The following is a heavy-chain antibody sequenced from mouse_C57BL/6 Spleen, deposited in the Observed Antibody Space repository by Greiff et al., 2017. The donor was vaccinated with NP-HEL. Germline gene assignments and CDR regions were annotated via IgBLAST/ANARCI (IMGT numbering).Heavy chain of an antibody. V-gene: IGHV1-15*01. CDR3: ARMGTVVADWYFDV. CDR2: IDPETGGT. CDR1: GYTFTDYE. Sequence: QVQLQQSGAELVRPGASVTLSCKASGYTFTDYEMHWVKQTPVHGLEWIGAIDPETGGTAYNQKFKGKAILTADKSSSTAYMELRSLTSEDSAVYYCARMGTVVADWYFDVWGTGTTVTVSS. D-gene: IGHD1-1*01. J-gene: IGHJ1*03.